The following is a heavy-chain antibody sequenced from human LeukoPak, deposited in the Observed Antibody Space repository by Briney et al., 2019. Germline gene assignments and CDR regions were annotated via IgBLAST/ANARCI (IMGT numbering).Heavy chain of an antibody. CDR2: ISGSGGST. D-gene: IGHD3-22*01. CDR1: GFTFSNYA. J-gene: IGHJ4*02. V-gene: IGHV3-23*01. CDR3: AKDPYYYDTSGYNGDY. Sequence: GGSLRLSCAPSGFTFSNYAMSWVRQAPGKGLEWVSSISGSGGSTYYADPVKGRFTSLRENSKNTLFLKLNSLSAEDTAVYYCAKDPYYYDTSGYNGDYWGQGNGLHVSS.